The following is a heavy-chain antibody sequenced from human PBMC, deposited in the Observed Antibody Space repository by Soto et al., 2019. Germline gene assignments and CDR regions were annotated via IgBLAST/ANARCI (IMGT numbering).Heavy chain of an antibody. Sequence: SVKVSCKASGGTFSSYAISWVRQAPGQGLEWMGGIIPIFGTANYAQKFQGRVTITADESTSTAYMELSSLRSEDTAVYYCAGDGEYCGGDCYFDYWGQGTLVTVSS. D-gene: IGHD2-21*02. V-gene: IGHV1-69*13. CDR2: IIPIFGTA. CDR1: GGTFSSYA. CDR3: AGDGEYCGGDCYFDY. J-gene: IGHJ4*02.